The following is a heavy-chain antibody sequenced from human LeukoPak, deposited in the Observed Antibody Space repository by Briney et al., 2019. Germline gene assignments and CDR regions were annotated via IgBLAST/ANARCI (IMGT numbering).Heavy chain of an antibody. D-gene: IGHD3-3*01. CDR2: ISYDGSNK. Sequence: GGSLRLSCAASGFTFSSYAMHWVRQAPGKGLEWVAVISYDGSNKYYADSVKGRFTISRDNSKNTLYLQMNSLRAEDTAVYYCAREVSTYYDFWSGYLVSAYADYWGQGTLVTASS. J-gene: IGHJ4*02. CDR3: AREVSTYYDFWSGYLVSAYADY. CDR1: GFTFSSYA. V-gene: IGHV3-30-3*01.